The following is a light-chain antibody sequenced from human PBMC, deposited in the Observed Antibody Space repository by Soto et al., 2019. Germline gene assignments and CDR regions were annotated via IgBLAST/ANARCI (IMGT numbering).Light chain of an antibody. Sequence: DMQMTQSPSSVSASLGDRVTITCRASQDIHTWLAWYQQKPGQAPKLLIYGASHLQSGVPSRFSGSRAGTDFTLTIRRLQSEDFATYYCQQANSVPFTFGPGTKVDVK. V-gene: IGKV1-12*01. J-gene: IGKJ3*01. CDR3: QQANSVPFT. CDR2: GAS. CDR1: QDIHTW.